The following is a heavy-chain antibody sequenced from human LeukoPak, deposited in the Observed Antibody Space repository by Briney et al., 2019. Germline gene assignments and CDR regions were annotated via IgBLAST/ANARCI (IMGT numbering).Heavy chain of an antibody. D-gene: IGHD6-19*01. CDR1: GYTFTGYY. CDR3: ARGQQWLPQVNWFDP. V-gene: IGHV1-2*02. Sequence: ASVKVSCKASGYTFTGYYMHWVRQAPGQGLEWMGWINPNSGGTNYAQKFQGRVTMTRDTSISTAYMELSRLRSDDTAVYYCARGQQWLPQVNWFDPWGQGTLVTVSS. CDR2: INPNSGGT. J-gene: IGHJ5*02.